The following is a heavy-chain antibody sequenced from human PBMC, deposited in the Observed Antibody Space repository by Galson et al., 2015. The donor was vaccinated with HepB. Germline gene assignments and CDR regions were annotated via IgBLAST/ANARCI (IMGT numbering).Heavy chain of an antibody. CDR3: AKDPTPADYVWGSYRLEGYFDY. Sequence: SLRLSCAASGFPFSSYGMYWVRQAPGKGLEWVAVISYDGSKKYYADSVKGRFTISRDNSKNTLYLHMNSLRAEDTAVYYCAKDPTPADYVWGSYRLEGYFDYWGQGTLVTVSS. J-gene: IGHJ4*02. CDR2: ISYDGSKK. V-gene: IGHV3-30*18. D-gene: IGHD3-16*02. CDR1: GFPFSSYG.